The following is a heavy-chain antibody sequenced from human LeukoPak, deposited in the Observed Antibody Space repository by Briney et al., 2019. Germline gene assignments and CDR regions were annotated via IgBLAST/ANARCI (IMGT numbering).Heavy chain of an antibody. D-gene: IGHD2-2*01. CDR1: GFTFSNYA. J-gene: IGHJ5*02. CDR2: ISGSGGST. Sequence: PGGSLRLSCAASGFTFSNYAMSWVRQAPGKGLEWVSGISGSGGSTYYADSVKGRFTISRDNSKNTLYLQMNNLRAEDTAMYYCAKDRQTYCSSTSCYLNWFDPWGQGTLVTVSS. V-gene: IGHV3-23*01. CDR3: AKDRQTYCSSTSCYLNWFDP.